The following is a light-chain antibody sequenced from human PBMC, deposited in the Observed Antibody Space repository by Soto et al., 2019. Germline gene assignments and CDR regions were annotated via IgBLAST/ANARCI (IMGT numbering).Light chain of an antibody. CDR2: WAS. CDR3: QQYYSIPRT. Sequence: DIVMTQSPDSLAVSLGERATTNCKSSQSVLYSSNNKNYLAWYQQKPGQPPKLLIYWASTRESGVPDRFSGSGSGTDFTLSISSLQAEDVAVYYCQQYYSIPRTFGQGTKVEIK. V-gene: IGKV4-1*01. J-gene: IGKJ1*01. CDR1: QSVLYSSNNKNY.